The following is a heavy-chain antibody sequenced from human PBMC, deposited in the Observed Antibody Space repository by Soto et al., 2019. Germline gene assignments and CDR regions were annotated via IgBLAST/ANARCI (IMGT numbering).Heavy chain of an antibody. V-gene: IGHV3-33*01. CDR1: GFTFSSYG. Sequence: SLRLSCAASGFTFSSYGMHWVRQAPGKGLEWVAVIWYDGSNKYYADSVKGRFTISRDNSKNTLYLQMNSLRAEDTAVYYCARRYNEVGMDVWGQGTTVTVSS. CDR3: ARRYNEVGMDV. J-gene: IGHJ6*02. D-gene: IGHD3-10*01. CDR2: IWYDGSNK.